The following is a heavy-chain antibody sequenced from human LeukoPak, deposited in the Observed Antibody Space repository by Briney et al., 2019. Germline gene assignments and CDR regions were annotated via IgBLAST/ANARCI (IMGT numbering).Heavy chain of an antibody. J-gene: IGHJ4*02. CDR3: ARETYCSSTSCQGVAGKDY. CDR1: GYTFTGYY. D-gene: IGHD2-2*01. Sequence: EASVKVSCKASGYTFTGYYMHWVRQAPGQGLEWKGWINPNSGGTNYAQKFQGRITMSRDTSISTAYMELSRLRSDDTVVYYCARETYCSSTSCQGVAGKDYWGQGTLVTVSS. CDR2: INPNSGGT. V-gene: IGHV1-2*02.